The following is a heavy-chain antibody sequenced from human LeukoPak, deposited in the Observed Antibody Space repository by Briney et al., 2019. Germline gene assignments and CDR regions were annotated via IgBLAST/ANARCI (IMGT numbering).Heavy chain of an antibody. Sequence: PQTLSLTCTVSGGSISSGDYYWSWIRQPPGTGLEWIGFLYSSGSTYYNPSLKSRLTISVDTSKNQFSLRLGSVTAADTAVYYCARDQGYSYGAFDFWGQGALVTVSS. V-gene: IGHV4-30-4*01. CDR2: LYSSGST. CDR3: ARDQGYSYGAFDF. CDR1: GGSISSGDYY. J-gene: IGHJ4*02. D-gene: IGHD5-18*01.